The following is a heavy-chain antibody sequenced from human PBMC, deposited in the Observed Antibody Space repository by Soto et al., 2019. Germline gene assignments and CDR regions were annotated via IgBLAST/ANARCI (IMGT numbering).Heavy chain of an antibody. Sequence: QVQLVESGGGVVQPGRSLRLSCASSGFTFSSYAMHWVRQAPGKGLEWVAVISYDGSNKYYADSVKGRFTISRDNSKNTLYLQMNSLRAEDTAVYYCARGLEGLVEPVGYYGMDVWGQGTTVTVSS. J-gene: IGHJ6*02. CDR1: GFTFSSYA. D-gene: IGHD6-6*01. CDR3: ARGLEGLVEPVGYYGMDV. CDR2: ISYDGSNK. V-gene: IGHV3-30-3*01.